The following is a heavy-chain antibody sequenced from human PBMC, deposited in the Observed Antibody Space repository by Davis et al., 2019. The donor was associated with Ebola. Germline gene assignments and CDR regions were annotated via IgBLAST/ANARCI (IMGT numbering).Heavy chain of an antibody. V-gene: IGHV4-4*02. D-gene: IGHD2-2*01. CDR1: GGSISSSIW. CDR3: ARGPSGYCTSTSCYYYYGMDV. CDR2: IYHSGST. Sequence: MPSETLSLTCAVSGGSISSSIWWSWVRQPPGRGLEWIGEIYHSGSTDYNPSLKSRVTISVDKSKNHFSLKLSSVTAADTAVYYCARGPSGYCTSTSCYYYYGMDVWGKGNTVTVSS. J-gene: IGHJ6*04.